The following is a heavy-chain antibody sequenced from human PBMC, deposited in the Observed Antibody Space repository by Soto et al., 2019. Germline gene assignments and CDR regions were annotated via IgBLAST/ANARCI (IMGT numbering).Heavy chain of an antibody. D-gene: IGHD3-22*01. CDR3: ARGPLLYHYATSDYYYGFDY. CDR1: GGTSSNEA. CDR2: ITTIFGTA. V-gene: IGHV1-69*13. J-gene: IGHJ4*02. Sequence: SVKVSCKASGGTSSNEAISWVRQAPGQGLEWMGGITTIFGTAKYAQKFRGRVTITADESTSTAYLELNSLRSEDTVVYFCARGPLLYHYATSDYYYGFDYWGQGTMVTVYS.